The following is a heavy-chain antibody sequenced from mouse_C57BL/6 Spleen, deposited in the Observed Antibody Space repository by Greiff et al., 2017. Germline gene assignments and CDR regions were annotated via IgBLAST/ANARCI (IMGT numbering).Heavy chain of an antibody. CDR1: GYTFTSYW. CDR3: ARDDGYYWYFDV. V-gene: IGHV1-53*01. J-gene: IGHJ1*03. CDR2: INPSNGGT. D-gene: IGHD2-3*01. Sequence: VQLQQPGTELVKPGASVKLSCKASGYTFTSYWMHWVKQRPGQGLEWIGNINPSNGGTNYNEKFKSKATLTVDKSSSTAYMQLSSLTSADSAVYYCARDDGYYWYFDVWGTGTTVTVSS.